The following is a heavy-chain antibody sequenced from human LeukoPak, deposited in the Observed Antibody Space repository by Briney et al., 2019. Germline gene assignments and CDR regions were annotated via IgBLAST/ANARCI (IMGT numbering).Heavy chain of an antibody. D-gene: IGHD1-1*01. CDR3: AREMYRGYYFDY. V-gene: IGHV3-66*01. CDR2: IYSGGST. J-gene: IGHJ4*02. CDR1: GFTVSSNY. Sequence: GGSLRLSCAASGFTVSSNYMSWVRQAPGKGLEWVSVIYSGGSTYYADSVKGRFTISRDNSKNTLYLQMNSLRAEDTAVYYCAREMYRGYYFDYWGQGTLVTVSS.